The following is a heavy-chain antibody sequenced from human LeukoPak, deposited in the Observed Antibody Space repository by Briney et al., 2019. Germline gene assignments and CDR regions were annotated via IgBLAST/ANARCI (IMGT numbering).Heavy chain of an antibody. CDR2: IYYSGST. Sequence: SETLSLTCTVSGGSISSYYWSWIRQPPGKGLEWIGYIYYSGSTNYNPSLKSRVTISVDTSKNQFSLKLSSVTAADTAVYYCAIMTMDYGGNSAIDYWGQGTLVTVSS. CDR3: AIMTMDYGGNSAIDY. D-gene: IGHD4-23*01. J-gene: IGHJ4*02. V-gene: IGHV4-59*08. CDR1: GGSISSYY.